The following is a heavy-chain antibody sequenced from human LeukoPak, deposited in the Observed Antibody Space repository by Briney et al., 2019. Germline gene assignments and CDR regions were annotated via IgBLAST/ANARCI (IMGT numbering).Heavy chain of an antibody. CDR3: ARVRGWELLEEPYYFDY. V-gene: IGHV4-59*01. CDR1: GGSISSYY. J-gene: IGHJ4*02. Sequence: SETLSLTCTVSGGSISSYYWSWIRQPPGKGLEWIGYIYYSGSTNYNPSLKSRVTISVDTSKNQFSLKLSSVTAADTAVYYCARVRGWELLEEPYYFDYWGQGTLVTVSS. CDR2: IYYSGST. D-gene: IGHD1-26*01.